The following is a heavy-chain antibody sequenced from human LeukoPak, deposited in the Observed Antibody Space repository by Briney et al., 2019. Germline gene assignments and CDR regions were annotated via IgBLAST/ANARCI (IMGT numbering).Heavy chain of an antibody. CDR1: GYTFTSYA. CDR3: ARSPIVVVVAANMFWFDP. V-gene: IGHV1-18*01. D-gene: IGHD2-15*01. CDR2: VSGYNGNT. J-gene: IGHJ5*02. Sequence: ASVKVSCKTSGYTFTSYAVSRVRQAPGQGLEWMGWVSGYNGNTNYAQKLQGRVTMTTDTSTSTAYMELRSLRSDDTAVYYCARSPIVVVVAANMFWFDPWGQGTLVAVSS.